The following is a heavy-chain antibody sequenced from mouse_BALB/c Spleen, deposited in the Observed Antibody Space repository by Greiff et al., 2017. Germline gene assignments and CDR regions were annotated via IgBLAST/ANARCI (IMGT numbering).Heavy chain of an antibody. CDR3: TRYTTAPYAMDY. J-gene: IGHJ4*01. V-gene: IGHV1S81*02. CDR2: INPSNGGT. Sequence: VQLQQSGAELVKPGASVKLSCKASGYTFASYYMYWVKQRPGQGLEWIGGINPSNGGTNFNEKFKSKATLTVDKSSSTAYMQLSSLTSEDSAVYYCTRYTTAPYAMDYWGQGTSVTVSS. D-gene: IGHD1-2*01. CDR1: GYTFASYY.